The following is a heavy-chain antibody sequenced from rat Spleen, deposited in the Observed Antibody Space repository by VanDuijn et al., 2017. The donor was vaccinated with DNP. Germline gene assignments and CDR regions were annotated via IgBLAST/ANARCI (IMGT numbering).Heavy chain of an antibody. V-gene: IGHV5-27*01. CDR1: GFTFSNYY. CDR2: ISSGGGST. Sequence: EVQLVESGGGLVQPGRSLKLSCAASGFTFSNYYMAWVRQAPTKGLGLVAYISSGGGSTYYRDSAKGRFTISRDNAKSTLYLQMDSLRSEDTATYYCTRLAILRVYLRYYFDYWGQGVMVTVSS. D-gene: IGHD1-9*01. J-gene: IGHJ2*01. CDR3: TRLAILRVYLRYYFDY.